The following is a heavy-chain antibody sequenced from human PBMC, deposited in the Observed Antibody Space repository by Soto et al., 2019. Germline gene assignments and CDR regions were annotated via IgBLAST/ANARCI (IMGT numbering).Heavy chain of an antibody. CDR2: IYYTGST. V-gene: IGHV4-30-4*01. CDR1: GGSFSSGDYY. CDR3: ARIHFGDEPSYYYYGRDV. Sequence: QVQLQESGPGVVKPSQTLSLTCTVSGGSFSSGDYYWSWVRQPPGKGLEWIGYIYYTGSTFNNPSLKSRVSISIDMSKTQFSLKLSSVTAADTAVYYCARIHFGDEPSYYYYGRDVWGQGTTVTVSS. D-gene: IGHD4-17*01. J-gene: IGHJ6*02.